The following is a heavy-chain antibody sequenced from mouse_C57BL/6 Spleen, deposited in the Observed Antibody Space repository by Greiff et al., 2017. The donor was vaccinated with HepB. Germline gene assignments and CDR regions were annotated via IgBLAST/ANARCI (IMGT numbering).Heavy chain of an antibody. CDR3: AKLADYFDY. J-gene: IGHJ2*01. V-gene: IGHV5-17*01. CDR1: GFTFSDYG. CDR2: ISSGSSTI. Sequence: EVKLVESGGGLVKPGGSLKLSCAASGFTFSDYGMYWVRQAPEKGLEWVAYISSGSSTIYYADTVKGRFTISRDNAKNTLFLQMTSLRSEDTAMYYCAKLADYFDYWGQGTTLTVSS. D-gene: IGHD4-1*01.